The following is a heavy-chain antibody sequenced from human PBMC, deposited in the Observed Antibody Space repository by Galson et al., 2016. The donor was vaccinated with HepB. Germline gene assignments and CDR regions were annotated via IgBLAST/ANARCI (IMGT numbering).Heavy chain of an antibody. V-gene: IGHV3-21*01. CDR2: ISSSSSYI. D-gene: IGHD2-8*01. CDR1: GFTFRTYS. Sequence: SLRLSCAASGFTFRTYSMNWVRQAPGKGLEWVSSISSSSSYIYYADSVKGRFTISRDNAKNSLYLQMNSLRAEDTAVYYCARDAGGRLYPHNWFDPWGQGTLVTVSS. J-gene: IGHJ5*02. CDR3: ARDAGGRLYPHNWFDP.